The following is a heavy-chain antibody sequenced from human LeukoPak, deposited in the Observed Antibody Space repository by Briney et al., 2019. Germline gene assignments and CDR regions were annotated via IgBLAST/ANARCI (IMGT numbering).Heavy chain of an antibody. J-gene: IGHJ4*02. CDR3: VGGPGPTGFDY. CDR1: GYTFTGYY. CDR2: INPNSGGT. Sequence: GASVKVSCKASGYTFTGYYMHWVRQAPGQGLEWMGWINPNSGGTKFSQKFQGRVTMTRDTSISTAYMELSRLRSDDTAVYFCVGGPGPTGFDYWGQGTLVTVSS. D-gene: IGHD1-14*01. V-gene: IGHV1-2*02.